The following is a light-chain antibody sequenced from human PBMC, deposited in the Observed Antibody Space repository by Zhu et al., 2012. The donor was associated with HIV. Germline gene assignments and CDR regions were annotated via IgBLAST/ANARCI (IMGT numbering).Light chain of an antibody. CDR2: GGS. CDR3: QQYDSSPWT. CDR1: QSVSSSH. V-gene: IGKV3-20*01. Sequence: IVLTQSPGTLSVSPGERATLSRRASQSVSSSHLAWYQQKPGQGPRLLIYGGSSRATDIPDRFSGSGSGTDFTLTISRLEPEDFALYHCQQYDSSPWTFGQGTKVEIK. J-gene: IGKJ1*01.